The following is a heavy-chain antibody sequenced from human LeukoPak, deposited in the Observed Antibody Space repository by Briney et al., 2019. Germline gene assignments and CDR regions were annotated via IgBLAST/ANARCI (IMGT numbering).Heavy chain of an antibody. CDR3: ARDSFETDIDY. J-gene: IGHJ4*02. D-gene: IGHD1-14*01. CDR1: GFLFSRYG. CDR2: IKEDGSGK. V-gene: IGHV3-7*01. Sequence: PGGSLRLSCAASGFLFSRYGMSWVRQAPGKGLEWVADIKEDGSGKYYVESMKGRFAISRDNVKNSLYLQINSLRAEDTAVYYWARDSFETDIDYWGQGTLVTVSS.